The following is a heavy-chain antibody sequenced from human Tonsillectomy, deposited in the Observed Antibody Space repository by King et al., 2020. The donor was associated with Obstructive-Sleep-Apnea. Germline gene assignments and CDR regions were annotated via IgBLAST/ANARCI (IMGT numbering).Heavy chain of an antibody. D-gene: IGHD2-15*01. J-gene: IGHJ6*02. CDR3: ARDSMEVVVALSNYFYYGMDV. V-gene: IGHV3-30*04. CDR1: GFTFRSYA. Sequence: VQLVESGGGVVQPGRSLRLSCAASGFTFRSYAMYWVRQAPGKGLEWVALISYDGSNKYYADSVKGRFTISRDNSKNTLYLHMNSLRAEDTAVYYCARDSMEVVVALSNYFYYGMDVWGQGTTVTVSS. CDR2: ISYDGSNK.